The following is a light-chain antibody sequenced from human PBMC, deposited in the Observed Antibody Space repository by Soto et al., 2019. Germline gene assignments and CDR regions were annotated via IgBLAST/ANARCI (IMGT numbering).Light chain of an antibody. CDR1: QSVSDN. V-gene: IGKV3-15*01. CDR3: QQYKNWPHT. CDR2: GAS. Sequence: EIVMTQSPATLSVSPGERATLSCRASQSVSDNLAWYQQRPGQGPRLLIYGASTRATGIPARFSGSGSGTEFTLTISSLQSEDFAVYYCQQYKNWPHTFGQGTKV. J-gene: IGKJ1*01.